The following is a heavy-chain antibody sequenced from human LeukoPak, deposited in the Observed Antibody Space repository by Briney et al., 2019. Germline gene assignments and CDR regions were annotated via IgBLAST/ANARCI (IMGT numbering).Heavy chain of an antibody. CDR3: AKIVAISGRPRGGFDY. D-gene: IGHD1-26*01. J-gene: IGHJ4*02. V-gene: IGHV3-23*01. Sequence: GGSLRLSCAASGFTFSTYAMSWVRQAPGKGLEWVSAISGTGNSPYYGDSVKGRFTISRDNSKNTLYLQMNSLRAEDTAVYYCAKIVAISGRPRGGFDYWGQGTLVTVSS. CDR2: ISGTGNSP. CDR1: GFTFSTYA.